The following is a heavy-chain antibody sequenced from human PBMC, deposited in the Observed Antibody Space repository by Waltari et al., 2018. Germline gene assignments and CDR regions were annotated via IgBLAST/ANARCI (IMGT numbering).Heavy chain of an antibody. D-gene: IGHD2-21*01. CDR3: ARGVRVLLRYYYMDV. CDR1: GGSISSYY. V-gene: IGHV4-59*01. Sequence: QVQLQESGPGLVKPSETLSLTCTVSGGSISSYYWSWIRQPPGKGLEWIGYIYYSGSTNYNPSLKSRVTISVDTSKNQFSLKLSSVTAADTAVYYCARGVRVLLRYYYMDVWGKGTTVTISS. CDR2: IYYSGST. J-gene: IGHJ6*03.